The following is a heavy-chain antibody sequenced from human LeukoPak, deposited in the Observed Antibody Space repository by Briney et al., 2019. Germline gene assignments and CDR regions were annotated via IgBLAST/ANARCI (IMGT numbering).Heavy chain of an antibody. D-gene: IGHD1-26*01. CDR1: GYSLSRKG. CDR2: ISGYSGNT. J-gene: IGHJ4*02. Sequence: ASVMVSCKTSGYSLSRKGISWVRQAPGQGPEWMGWISGYSGNTNYAQNLQGRVTITTDTSTSTAYMELRSLRSDDTAVYYCARDYGWELLPYYFDYWGQGTLVTVSS. V-gene: IGHV1-18*01. CDR3: ARDYGWELLPYYFDY.